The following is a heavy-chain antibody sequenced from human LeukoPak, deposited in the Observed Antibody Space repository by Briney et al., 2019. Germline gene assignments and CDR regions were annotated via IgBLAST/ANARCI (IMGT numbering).Heavy chain of an antibody. D-gene: IGHD1-7*01. Sequence: GGSLRLSCAASGFTSSRNWMSWVRQTPGKGLEWVANIKEDGSEEHYMDSVKGRFTISRDNAKNSLYLEMNSLRAEDTAVYYCASNWNYVRGYGMDVWGQGTTVIVSS. CDR3: ASNWNYVRGYGMDV. J-gene: IGHJ6*02. CDR2: IKEDGSEE. CDR1: GFTSSRNW. V-gene: IGHV3-7*01.